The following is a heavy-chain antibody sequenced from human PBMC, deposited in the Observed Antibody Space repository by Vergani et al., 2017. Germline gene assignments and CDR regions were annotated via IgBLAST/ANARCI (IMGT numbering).Heavy chain of an antibody. CDR2: IYTREST. CDR1: GGSISPYY. D-gene: IGHD3-3*01. CDR3: VRGGRGDHGDFWSRLGP. J-gene: IGHJ5*02. V-gene: IGHV4-4*07. Sequence: QVQLQESGPGLVKPSETLSLTCIVSGGSISPYYWSWIRQPAGKGLEGIGRIYTRESTNYNPSLKSRITMSVDTSKNQFSLKLSSVTAADTSVYYCVRGGRGDHGDFWSRLGPWGQGTRVIVSS.